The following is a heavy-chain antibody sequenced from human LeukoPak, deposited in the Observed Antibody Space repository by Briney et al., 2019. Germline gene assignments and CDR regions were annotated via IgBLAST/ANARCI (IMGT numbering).Heavy chain of an antibody. J-gene: IGHJ3*02. V-gene: IGHV3-23*01. CDR2: ISGSGGST. CDR1: GFTFSSYA. D-gene: IGHD3-3*01. Sequence: GGSLRLSCAASGFTFSSYAMSWVRQAPGKGVEWVSAISGSGGSTYYADSVKGRFTISRDNSKNTLYLQMNSLRAEDTAVYYCAKWHYDFWSGSPGDAFDIWGQGTMVTVSS. CDR3: AKWHYDFWSGSPGDAFDI.